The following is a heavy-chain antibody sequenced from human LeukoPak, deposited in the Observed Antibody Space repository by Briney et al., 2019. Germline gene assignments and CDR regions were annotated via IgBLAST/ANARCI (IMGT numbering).Heavy chain of an antibody. CDR1: GYTFTSYD. Sequence: ASVKVSCKASGYTFTSYDMYWVRQAPGQGLEWMGIINPSGDSTSYAQKFQGRVTMTRDTSTSTVYMELSSLRSEDTAVYYCASVLYCGADCYSGRYFFDYWGQGTLVTVSS. D-gene: IGHD2-21*02. V-gene: IGHV1-46*01. CDR3: ASVLYCGADCYSGRYFFDY. J-gene: IGHJ4*02. CDR2: INPSGDST.